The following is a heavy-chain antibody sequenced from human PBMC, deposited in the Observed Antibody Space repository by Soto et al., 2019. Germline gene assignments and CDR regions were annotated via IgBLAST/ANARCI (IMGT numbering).Heavy chain of an antibody. Sequence: PGGSLRLSCAASGFTFSSYGMHWVRQAPGRGLEWVAVIWYDGSNKYYADSVKGRFTISRDNSKNTLYLQMNSLRAGDTAVYYCARAPRNYYDHLWDDNWFDPGGQGALVTVSS. D-gene: IGHD3-22*01. J-gene: IGHJ5*02. V-gene: IGHV3-33*01. CDR1: GFTFSSYG. CDR3: ARAPRNYYDHLWDDNWFDP. CDR2: IWYDGSNK.